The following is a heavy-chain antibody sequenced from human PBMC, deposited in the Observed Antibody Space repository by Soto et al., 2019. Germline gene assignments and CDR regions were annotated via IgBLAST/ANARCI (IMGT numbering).Heavy chain of an antibody. CDR1: GCSFTNYW. V-gene: IGHV5-51*01. CDR2: IYPGDSNT. J-gene: IGHJ4*02. CDR3: ARQGFCSSTSCYTVDS. D-gene: IGHD2-2*02. Sequence: XESLKISCKGSGCSFTNYWIGWVRQMPGKGLEWMGIIYPGDSNTRYSPSFQGQVTISADKSISTAYLQWSSLKASDTAMYYCARQGFCSSTSCYTVDSWGQGSRVTVSS.